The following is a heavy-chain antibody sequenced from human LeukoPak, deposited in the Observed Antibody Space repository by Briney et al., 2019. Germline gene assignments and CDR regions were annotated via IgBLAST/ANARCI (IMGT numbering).Heavy chain of an antibody. CDR3: AREGEDLWSGEDYYYYMDV. Sequence: ASVKVSCKASGYTFTGYYMHWVRQAPGQGLEWMGWINPNSGGTNYAQKFQGRVTMTRNTSISTAYMELSSLRSEDTAVYYCAREGEDLWSGEDYYYYMDVWGKGTTVTVSS. CDR1: GYTFTGYY. V-gene: IGHV1-2*02. J-gene: IGHJ6*03. CDR2: INPNSGGT. D-gene: IGHD3-3*01.